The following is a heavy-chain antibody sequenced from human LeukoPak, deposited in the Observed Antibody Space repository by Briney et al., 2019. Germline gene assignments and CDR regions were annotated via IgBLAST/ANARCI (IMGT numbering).Heavy chain of an antibody. CDR2: INPNSGGT. CDR1: GYTFTGYY. CDR3: ARGARPVSITIFGVVKAGYMDV. V-gene: IGHV1-2*02. Sequence: ASVKVSCKASGYTFTGYYMHWVRQAPGQGLEWMGWINPNSGGTNYAQKFQGRVTMTRDTSISTAYMELRSLRSDDTAVYYCARGARPVSITIFGVVKAGYMDVWGKGTTVTVSS. J-gene: IGHJ6*03. D-gene: IGHD3-3*01.